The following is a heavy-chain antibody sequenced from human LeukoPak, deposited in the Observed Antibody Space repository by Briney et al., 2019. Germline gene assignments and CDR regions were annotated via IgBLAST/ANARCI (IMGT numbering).Heavy chain of an antibody. Sequence: PGGSLRLSCTAYGFTFGDYAMSWFRQAPGKGLEWVGFIRSQTYGGTTEYAASVKGRFTISRDDSKSIAYLQMNSLKTEDTAVYYCTSSAMPLAFDYWGQGTLVTV. CDR1: GFTFGDYA. V-gene: IGHV3-49*03. CDR2: IRSQTYGGTT. J-gene: IGHJ4*02. CDR3: TSSAMPLAFDY. D-gene: IGHD2-2*01.